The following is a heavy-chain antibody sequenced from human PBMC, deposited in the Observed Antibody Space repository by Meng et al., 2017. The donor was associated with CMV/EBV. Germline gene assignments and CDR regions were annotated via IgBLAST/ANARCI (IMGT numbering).Heavy chain of an antibody. V-gene: IGHV3-30-3*01. J-gene: IGHJ4*02. CDR2: ISYDGSNK. CDR1: GFTFSSYA. CDR3: ARGDYFDY. Sequence: GHLVESGGGVGQPGMSLRLSCAASGFTFSSYAMHWVRQAPGKGLEWVAVISYDGSNKYYADSVKGRFTISRDNSKNTLYLQMNSLRAEDTAVYYCARGDYFDYWGQGTLVTVSS.